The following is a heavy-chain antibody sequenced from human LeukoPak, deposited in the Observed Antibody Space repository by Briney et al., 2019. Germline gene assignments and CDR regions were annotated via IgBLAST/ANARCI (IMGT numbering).Heavy chain of an antibody. CDR1: GGSISSGSYY. J-gene: IGHJ3*02. Sequence: SETLSLTCTVSGGSISSGSYYWSCIRQPAGKGLECIGRIYTSGSTNYNPSLKSRVTISVDTSKNQFSLKLSSVTAADTAVYYCARATVVTYDAFDIWGQGTMVTVSS. V-gene: IGHV4-61*02. CDR3: ARATVVTYDAFDI. D-gene: IGHD4-23*01. CDR2: IYTSGST.